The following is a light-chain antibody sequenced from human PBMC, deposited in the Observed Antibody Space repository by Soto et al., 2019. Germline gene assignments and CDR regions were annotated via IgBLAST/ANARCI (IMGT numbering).Light chain of an antibody. CDR1: QSVSSY. Sequence: EIVLTQSPATLSLSPGERATLYCRASQSVSSYLAWYQQKPGQAPRLLIYDASNRATGIPARFSGSGSGTDFTLTISHLEPEEFAVYYCQQRSNWPPYTFGQGTKLEIK. V-gene: IGKV3-11*01. J-gene: IGKJ2*01. CDR2: DAS. CDR3: QQRSNWPPYT.